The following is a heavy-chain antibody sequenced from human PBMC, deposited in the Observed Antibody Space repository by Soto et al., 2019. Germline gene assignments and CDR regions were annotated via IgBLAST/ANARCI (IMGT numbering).Heavy chain of an antibody. CDR3: ARSGLGCSGSYYNANYYYYGMDV. D-gene: IGHD3-10*02. Sequence: QVQLVQSGAEVKKPGASVKVSCKASGYTFTGYYMHWVRQAPGQGLEWMGWINPNSGGTNYTQKFQGRVTMTRDTAISTAYMELGRLRSDDTAVYYCARSGLGCSGSYYNANYYYYGMDVWGQGTTVTVSS. CDR1: GYTFTGYY. V-gene: IGHV1-2*02. CDR2: INPNSGGT. J-gene: IGHJ6*02.